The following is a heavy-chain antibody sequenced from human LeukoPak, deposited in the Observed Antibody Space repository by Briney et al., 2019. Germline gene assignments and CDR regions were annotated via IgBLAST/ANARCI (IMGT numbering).Heavy chain of an antibody. V-gene: IGHV4-34*01. CDR2: INHSGST. D-gene: IGHD3-10*01. CDR1: GGSISGYY. Sequence: SETLSLTCTVSGGSISGYYWSWIRQPPGKGLEWIGEINHSGSTNYNPSLKSRVTISVDTSKNQFSLKLSSVTAADTAVYYCAREYGSGSYYNQKYFQHWGQGTLVTVSS. CDR3: AREYGSGSYYNQKYFQH. J-gene: IGHJ1*01.